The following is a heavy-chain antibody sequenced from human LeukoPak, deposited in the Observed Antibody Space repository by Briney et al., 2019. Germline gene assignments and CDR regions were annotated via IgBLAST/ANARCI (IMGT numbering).Heavy chain of an antibody. CDR1: GFTFSSYS. Sequence: TGGSLRLSCAASGFTFSSYSMTWVRQCPGKGLEWVSIISDSGVNTYYADSVKGRFTISRDNSKNTLYLRMNSLRVEDTAVYYCARGQLKTTYYFDYWGQGTLVTVSS. J-gene: IGHJ4*02. CDR2: ISDSGVNT. D-gene: IGHD1-1*01. V-gene: IGHV3-23*01. CDR3: ARGQLKTTYYFDY.